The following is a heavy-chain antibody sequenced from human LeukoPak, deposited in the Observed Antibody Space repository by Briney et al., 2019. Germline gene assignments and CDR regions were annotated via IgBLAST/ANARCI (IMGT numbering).Heavy chain of an antibody. J-gene: IGHJ4*02. V-gene: IGHV3-23*01. CDR2: TSTSGGSA. CDR1: GFTFSNNA. CDR3: ARYSGSYYYPPAWDL. D-gene: IGHD1-26*01. Sequence: GGSLRLSCAASGFTFSNNAMSWVRQAPGKGLEWVSATSTSGGSAYYADSVKGRFTISRDNSKNTLYLQMDSLRTDDTAVYYCARYSGSYYYPPAWDLWGQGTLVTVSS.